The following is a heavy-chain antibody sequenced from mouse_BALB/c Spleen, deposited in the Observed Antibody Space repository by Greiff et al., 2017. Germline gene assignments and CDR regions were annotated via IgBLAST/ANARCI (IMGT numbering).Heavy chain of an antibody. CDR2: ISSGSSTI. CDR1: GFTFSSFG. CDR3: ARSANYYGSSYYCDY. Sequence: EVMLVESGGGLVQPGGSRKLSCAASGFTFSSFGMHWVRQAPEKGLEWVAYISSGSSTIYYADTVKGRFTISRDNPKNTLFLQMTSLRSEDTAMYYCARSANYYGSSYYCDYWGQGTTLTVSS. J-gene: IGHJ2*01. V-gene: IGHV5-17*02. D-gene: IGHD1-1*01.